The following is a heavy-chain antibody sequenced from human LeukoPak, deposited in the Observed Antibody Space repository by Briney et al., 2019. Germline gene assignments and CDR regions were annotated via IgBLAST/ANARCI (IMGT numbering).Heavy chain of an antibody. D-gene: IGHD2-2*02. CDR2: INAGNGNT. J-gene: IGHJ4*02. V-gene: IGHV1-3*01. Sequence: ASVKVSCKASGYTFTSYAMHWVRQAPGQRLEWMGWINAGNGNTKYSQKFQGRVTIIRDTSASTAYMELSSLRSEDTAVYYCARGDCSSTSCYTPPGDYWGQGTLVTVSS. CDR1: GYTFTSYA. CDR3: ARGDCSSTSCYTPPGDY.